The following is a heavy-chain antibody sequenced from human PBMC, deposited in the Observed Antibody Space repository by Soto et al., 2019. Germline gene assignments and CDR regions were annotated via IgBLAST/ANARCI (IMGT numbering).Heavy chain of an antibody. J-gene: IGHJ6*02. CDR1: GVTFISYG. CDR2: IWYDGSNK. CDR3: ARDSVYDFWSGPPRLTDV. D-gene: IGHD3-3*01. Sequence: GGSLRLSCPASGVTFISYGMHCVRQAPGKGLEWVAVIWYDGSNKYYADSVTGRFTISRDNSKNTLYLQMNSLRAEVTAVYYCARDSVYDFWSGPPRLTDVWGQGTTVTVSS. V-gene: IGHV3-33*01.